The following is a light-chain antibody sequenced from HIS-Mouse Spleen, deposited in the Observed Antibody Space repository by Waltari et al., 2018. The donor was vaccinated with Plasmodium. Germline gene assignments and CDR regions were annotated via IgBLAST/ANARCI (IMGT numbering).Light chain of an antibody. CDR1: SSDVGGYNY. CDR3: SSYAGSNNLV. J-gene: IGLJ2*01. CDR2: EVS. V-gene: IGLV2-8*01. Sequence: TISCTGTSSDVGGYNYVSWYQQHPGKAPKLMIYEVSKRPSGVPDRFSGSKPGNTASLTVSGLQAEDEADYYCSSYAGSNNLVFGGGTKLTVL.